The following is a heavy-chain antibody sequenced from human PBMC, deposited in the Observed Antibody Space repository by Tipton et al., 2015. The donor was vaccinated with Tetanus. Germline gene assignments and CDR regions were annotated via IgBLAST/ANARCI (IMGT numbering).Heavy chain of an antibody. D-gene: IGHD1-14*01. CDR1: GGSISSGDYS. J-gene: IGHJ4*02. CDR2: IYDSGST. Sequence: TLSLTCAVSGGSISSGDYSWSWIRQPPGKGLEWIGYIYDSGSTYYNPSLKSRVTISEDRSKNQISLRLRPVTAADTAVYYCARGTGDYWGQGTLVTVSS. V-gene: IGHV4-30-2*01. CDR3: ARGTGDY.